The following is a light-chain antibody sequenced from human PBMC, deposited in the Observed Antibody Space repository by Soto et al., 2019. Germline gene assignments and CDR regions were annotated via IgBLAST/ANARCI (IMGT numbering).Light chain of an antibody. CDR2: EVS. J-gene: IGLJ2*01. CDR3: SSYAGMSTSRVV. V-gene: IGLV2-23*02. Sequence: QSALAQPASVSGSPGQSITISCTGTSSDVGSYSLVSWYQQHPDKAPKLMIYEVSRRPSGVSNRFSGSKSGNTASLTISGLQAEDEADYYCSSYAGMSTSRVVFGGGTKLTVL. CDR1: SSDVGSYSL.